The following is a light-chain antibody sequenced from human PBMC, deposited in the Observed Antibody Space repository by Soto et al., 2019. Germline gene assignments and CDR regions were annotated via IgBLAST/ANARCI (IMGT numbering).Light chain of an antibody. V-gene: IGKV1-12*01. Sequence: DIQMTQSPSSVSASIGDIVTITFRASQNISSWLAWYQQKPGKAPNLLIYAASRLPDGVPFRFSGSGSGTHFTLSINSLQPEDFATYFCQQADSFPITFGQGTRLEIK. CDR1: QNISSW. CDR2: AAS. CDR3: QQADSFPIT. J-gene: IGKJ5*01.